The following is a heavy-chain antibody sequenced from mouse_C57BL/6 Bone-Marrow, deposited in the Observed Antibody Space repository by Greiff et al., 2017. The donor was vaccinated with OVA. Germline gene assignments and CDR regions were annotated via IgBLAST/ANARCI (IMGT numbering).Heavy chain of an antibody. V-gene: IGHV3-6*01. J-gene: IGHJ4*01. D-gene: IGHD2-5*01. CDR3: AREKSNYPYYAMDY. CDR1: GYSITSGYY. Sequence: EVQLQESGPGLVKPSQSLSLTCSVTGYSITSGYYWNWIRQFPGIKLEWMGYISYDGSNNYNPSLKNRISITRDTSKNQFFLKLNSVTTEDTATYYCAREKSNYPYYAMDYWGQGTSVTVSS. CDR2: ISYDGSN.